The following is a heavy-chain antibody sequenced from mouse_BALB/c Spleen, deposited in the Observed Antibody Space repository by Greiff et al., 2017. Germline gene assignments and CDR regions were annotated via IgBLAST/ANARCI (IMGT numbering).Heavy chain of an antibody. D-gene: IGHD1-1*01. V-gene: IGHV5-6-2*01. CDR2: INSNGGST. CDR1: GFTFSSYY. J-gene: IGHJ2*01. Sequence: EVQVVESGGGLVKLGGSLKLSCAASGFTFSSYYMSWVRQTPEKRLELVAAINSNGGSTYYPDTVKGRFTISRDNAKNTLYLQMSSLKSEDTALYYCARHYYGSTFYYFDYWGQGTTLTVSS. CDR3: ARHYYGSTFYYFDY.